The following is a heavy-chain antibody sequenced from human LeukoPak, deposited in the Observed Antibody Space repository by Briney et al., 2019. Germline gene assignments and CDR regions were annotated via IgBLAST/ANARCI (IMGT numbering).Heavy chain of an antibody. J-gene: IGHJ6*02. Sequence: PGGSLRLSCAASGFTFSSYAMSWVRQAPGKGLEWVSAISGSGGSTYYADSVKGRFTISRDNSKNTLYLQMNSLRPEDTAVYYCARVGQKEIVYYYGMDVWGQGTTVTVSS. CDR2: ISGSGGST. D-gene: IGHD5-12*01. V-gene: IGHV3-23*01. CDR3: ARVGQKEIVYYYGMDV. CDR1: GFTFSSYA.